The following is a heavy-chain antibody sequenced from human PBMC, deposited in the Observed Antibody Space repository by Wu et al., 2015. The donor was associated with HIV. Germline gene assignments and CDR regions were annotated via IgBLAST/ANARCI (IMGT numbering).Heavy chain of an antibody. D-gene: IGHD6-13*01. J-gene: IGHJ3*02. CDR2: IIPLFDTS. V-gene: IGHV1-69*12. CDR3: ARVAGSSWYREFDM. CDR1: GGTFSSFA. Sequence: QVRLVQSGAEVKKPGSSVKVSCKASGGTFSSFALSWVRQAPGQGHEWVGGIIPLFDTSHSAQNFRDRVTITADESTSTAYMELNSLTFEDTAVYYCARVAGSSWYREFDMWGQGTMVTVSS.